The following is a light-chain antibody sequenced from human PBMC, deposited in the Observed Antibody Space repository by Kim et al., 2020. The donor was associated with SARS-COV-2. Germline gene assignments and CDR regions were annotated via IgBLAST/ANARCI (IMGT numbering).Light chain of an antibody. J-gene: IGLJ3*02. V-gene: IGLV1-51*01. Sequence: GPKVTFSGSGSSSNFGGSYICWYQQLPGTAPKLLIYDNNKRPSGIPDRFSGSKSGTSATLGITGLQTGDEADYYCGTWDSSLSAGVFGGWTQLTVL. CDR3: GTWDSSLSAGV. CDR2: DNN. CDR1: SSNFGGSY.